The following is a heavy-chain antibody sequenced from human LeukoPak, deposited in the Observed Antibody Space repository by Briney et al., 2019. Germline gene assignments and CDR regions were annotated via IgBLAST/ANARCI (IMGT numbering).Heavy chain of an antibody. J-gene: IGHJ4*02. CDR1: GGSISSYH. CDR3: ARHGNDILTGSHDY. CDR2: IYSSGDT. V-gene: IGHV4-4*07. Sequence: PSETLSLTCTVSGGSISSYHWSWIRQPAGKGLEWIGRIYSSGDTNYNPSLNSRVTISLDTSRNQFSLKLSSVTAADTAVYYCARHGNDILTGSHDYWGQGTLVTVSS. D-gene: IGHD3-9*01.